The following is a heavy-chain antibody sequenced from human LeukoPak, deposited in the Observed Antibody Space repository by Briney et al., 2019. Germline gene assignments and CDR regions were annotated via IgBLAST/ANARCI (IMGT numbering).Heavy chain of an antibody. J-gene: IGHJ3*02. D-gene: IGHD1-26*01. CDR3: AREEWELADAFDI. Sequence: TGGSLRLSCAASGFTFVSYSMNWVRQAPGKGLEWVSSVSSSSTYIYYADSVKGRFTISRDNAKNSLYLQMNSLRAEDTAVYYCAREEWELADAFDIWGQGTMVTVSS. CDR2: VSSSSTYI. CDR1: GFTFVSYS. V-gene: IGHV3-21*01.